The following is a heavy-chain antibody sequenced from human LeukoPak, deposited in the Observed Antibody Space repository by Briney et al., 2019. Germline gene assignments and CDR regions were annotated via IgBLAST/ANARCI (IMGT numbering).Heavy chain of an antibody. CDR2: IIPIFGTA. J-gene: IGHJ4*02. Sequence: SVKGSCKASGGTFSSYAISWVRQAPGQGLRWMGGIIPIFGTANYAQKFRGRVTITADESTSTAYMELSSLRSEDTAVYYCAAELYSSGWSFDYWGQGTLVTVSS. V-gene: IGHV1-69*01. D-gene: IGHD6-19*01. CDR3: AAELYSSGWSFDY. CDR1: GGTFSSYA.